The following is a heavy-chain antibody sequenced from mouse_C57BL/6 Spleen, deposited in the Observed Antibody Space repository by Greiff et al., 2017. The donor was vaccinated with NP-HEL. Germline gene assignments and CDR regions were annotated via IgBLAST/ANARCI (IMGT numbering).Heavy chain of an antibody. CDR1: GYTFTDYE. Sequence: VQLKESGAELVRPGASVTLSCKASGYTFTDYEMHWVKQTPVHGLEWIGAIDPETGGTAYNQKFKGKAILTADKSSSTAYMELRSLTSEDSAVYYCTRRGLRDYWGQGTTLTVSS. D-gene: IGHD2-4*01. CDR2: IDPETGGT. CDR3: TRRGLRDY. V-gene: IGHV1-15*01. J-gene: IGHJ2*01.